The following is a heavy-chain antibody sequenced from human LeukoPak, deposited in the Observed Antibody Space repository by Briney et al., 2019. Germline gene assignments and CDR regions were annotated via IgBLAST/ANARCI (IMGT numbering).Heavy chain of an antibody. CDR2: IYYSGST. CDR1: GGSIISSSYY. J-gene: IGHJ4*02. V-gene: IGHV4-39*01. CDR3: VRQTYASGSYYNLDC. D-gene: IGHD3-10*01. Sequence: MPSETLSLTCTVSGGSIISSSYYWGWIRQPPGKGLEWIGTIYYSGSTYYSPSLESRVTISVDTSKNQFSLKLGSVTAADTAVYYCVRQTYASGSYYNLDCWGQGTLVTVSS.